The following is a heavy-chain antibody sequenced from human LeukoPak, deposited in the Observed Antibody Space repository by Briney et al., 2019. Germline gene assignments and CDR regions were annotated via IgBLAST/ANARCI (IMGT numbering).Heavy chain of an antibody. D-gene: IGHD4-17*01. Sequence: SVKVSCKASGGTFSSYAISWVRQAPGQGLEWMGRIIPILGIANYAQKFQGRVTITAGKSTSTAYMELSSLRSEGTAVYYCARDGDDYGDYVFDYWGQGTLVTVSS. V-gene: IGHV1-69*04. J-gene: IGHJ4*02. CDR2: IIPILGIA. CDR1: GGTFSSYA. CDR3: ARDGDDYGDYVFDY.